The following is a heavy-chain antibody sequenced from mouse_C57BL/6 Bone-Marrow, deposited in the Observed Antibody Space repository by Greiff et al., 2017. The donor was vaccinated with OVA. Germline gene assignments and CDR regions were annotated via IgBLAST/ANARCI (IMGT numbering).Heavy chain of an antibody. D-gene: IGHD1-1*01. CDR2: IDPSDSYT. Sequence: QVQLQQPGAELVMPGASVTLSCKASGYTFTSYWMHWVKQRPGHGLEWIGEIDPSDSYTNYNQKFKGKSTLTVDKSSSTAYMQLSSLTSEDSAVYYCARGGDYGSSYVAWFADWGQGTLVTVSA. CDR3: ARGGDYGSSYVAWFAD. V-gene: IGHV1-69*01. J-gene: IGHJ3*01. CDR1: GYTFTSYW.